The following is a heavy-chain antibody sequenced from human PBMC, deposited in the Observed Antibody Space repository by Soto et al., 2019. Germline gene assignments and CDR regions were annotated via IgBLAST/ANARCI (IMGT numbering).Heavy chain of an antibody. CDR2: VSGDGVRT. D-gene: IGHD3-3*01. J-gene: IGHJ4*02. CDR3: EKSGGVSNSDFFD. V-gene: IGHV3-64D*06. Sequence: PGGSLRLSCSASGFTFSSYSMHWVRQSPDKRLEYVSHVSGDGVRTYYADSVKGRFFISRDNSKNMLFLQMNSLRPDDSAVYYCEKSGGVSNSDFFDGGQGTRSTVP. CDR1: GFTFSSYS.